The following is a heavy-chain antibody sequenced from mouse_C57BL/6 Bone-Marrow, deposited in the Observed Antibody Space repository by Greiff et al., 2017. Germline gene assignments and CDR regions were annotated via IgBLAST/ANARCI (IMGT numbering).Heavy chain of an antibody. J-gene: IGHJ4*01. Sequence: QVQLQQPGAELVKPGASVKLSCKASGYTFTSYWMHWVKQRPGRGLEWIGRIDPNSGGTKYNEKFKSKATLTVDKPSSTAYMQRSSLISDDSAVYDCARVYNYYDDYAMDYWCQGTSVTVSS. CDR2: IDPNSGGT. CDR1: GYTFTSYW. V-gene: IGHV1-72*01. CDR3: ARVYNYYDDYAMDY. D-gene: IGHD1-1*01.